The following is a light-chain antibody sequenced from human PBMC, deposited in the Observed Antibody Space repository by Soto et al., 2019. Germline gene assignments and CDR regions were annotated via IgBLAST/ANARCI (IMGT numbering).Light chain of an antibody. CDR3: CSYAGSSTLVV. CDR2: EGN. Sequence: QSVLTQPASVSGSRGQSITISCTGTSSDVGSFYLVSWYQQHPGKAPKLMIYEGNKRPSGVSNRFSGSKSGNTASLTISGLQAEDEADYYCCSYAGSSTLVVFGGGTKVTVL. V-gene: IGLV2-23*03. J-gene: IGLJ3*02. CDR1: SSDVGSFYL.